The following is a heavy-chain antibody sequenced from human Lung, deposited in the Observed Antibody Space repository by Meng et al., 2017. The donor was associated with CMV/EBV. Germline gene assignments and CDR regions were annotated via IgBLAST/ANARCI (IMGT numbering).Heavy chain of an antibody. Sequence: SINSGCASWSWLRRPPGKRLEWLGYIYYSGSTYYTPSLKSRLTMSVDTSKNQFSLKLSSVTAADTAVYYCARLLYYYDSGGYYRYFDYWGQGTLVTVSS. CDR2: IYYSGST. J-gene: IGHJ4*02. CDR3: ARLLYYYDSGGYYRYFDY. CDR1: SINSGCAS. D-gene: IGHD3-22*01. V-gene: IGHV4-30-4*01.